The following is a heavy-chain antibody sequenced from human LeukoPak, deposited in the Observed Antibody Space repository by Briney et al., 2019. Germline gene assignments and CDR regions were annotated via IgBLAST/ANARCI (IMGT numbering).Heavy chain of an antibody. V-gene: IGHV3-53*01. CDR1: GFNVSSNY. D-gene: IGHD6-25*01. CDR2: IYSGGTT. CDR3: ARVAGAALHWYFDL. Sequence: PGGSLRLSCAASGFNVSSNYMNWVRQAPGKGLEWVSVIYSGGTTYHADSVKGRFTLSRDNSKNTLYLQMNSLRAEDTAVYYCARVAGAALHWYFDLWGRGTLVTVSS. J-gene: IGHJ2*01.